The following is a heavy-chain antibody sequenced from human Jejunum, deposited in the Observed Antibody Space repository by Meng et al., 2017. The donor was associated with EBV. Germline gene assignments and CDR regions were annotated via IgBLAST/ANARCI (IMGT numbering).Heavy chain of an antibody. CDR3: ALVGGCNDYYCGAFDF. Sequence: VALLGPGGGLVQPGGSLRLSCAASGFTFSNYAMSWVRQAPGKGLEWVSTITDGGAYTYYADSVKGRFTISRDNSMETLYLQMNSLRAEDTALYYCALVGGCNDYYCGAFDFWGQGTMVTVSS. J-gene: IGHJ3*01. D-gene: IGHD3-16*01. CDR2: ITDGGAYT. CDR1: GFTFSNYA. V-gene: IGHV3-23*01.